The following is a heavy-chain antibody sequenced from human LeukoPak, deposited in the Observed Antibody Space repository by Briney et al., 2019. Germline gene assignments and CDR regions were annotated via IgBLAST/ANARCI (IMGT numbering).Heavy chain of an antibody. CDR3: ASGGLPLTILDQWFDP. CDR1: GGSFSAYY. V-gene: IGHV4-34*01. Sequence: PSETLSLTCAVYGGSFSAYYWSWIRQPPGKGLEWIGEINHSGSTNYNPSLKSRVTISVDTSKNQFSLKLRSVTAADTAEYFCASGGLPLTILDQWFDPWGQGTLVTVSS. D-gene: IGHD1-1*01. CDR2: INHSGST. J-gene: IGHJ5*02.